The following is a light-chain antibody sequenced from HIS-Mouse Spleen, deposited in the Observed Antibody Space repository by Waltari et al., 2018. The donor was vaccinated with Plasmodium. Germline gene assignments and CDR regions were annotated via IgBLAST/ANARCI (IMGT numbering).Light chain of an antibody. V-gene: IGLV1-51*01. CDR2: DKN. CDR3: GTWDSSLSAGVV. CDR1: SSNIGNNY. J-gene: IGLJ2*01. Sequence: QSVLTQPPSVSAAPGPKVTISCSGSSSNIGNNYVSWYQQLPGTAPKLLIYDKNKRPSGMPDRVAGPKSGTSATLGITGLQTGDEADYYCGTWDSSLSAGVVFGGGTKLTVL.